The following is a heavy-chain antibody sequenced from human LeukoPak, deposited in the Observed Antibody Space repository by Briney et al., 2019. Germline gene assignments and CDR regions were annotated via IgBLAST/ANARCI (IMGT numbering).Heavy chain of an antibody. J-gene: IGHJ5*02. Sequence: PSETLSLTCTVSGGSISSYYWSWIRQPPGKGLEWIGYIYYSGSTNYNPSLKSRVTISVDTSKNQFSLKLSSVTAADTAVYYCARSHYYDSSGYSSWGQGTLVTVSS. D-gene: IGHD3-22*01. CDR3: ARSHYYDSSGYSS. V-gene: IGHV4-59*01. CDR2: IYYSGST. CDR1: GGSISSYY.